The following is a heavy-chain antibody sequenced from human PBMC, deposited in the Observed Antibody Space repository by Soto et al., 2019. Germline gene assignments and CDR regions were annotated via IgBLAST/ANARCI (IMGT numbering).Heavy chain of an antibody. CDR2: IYYSGST. J-gene: IGHJ5*02. Sequence: SETVSLTCTVSGGSISSYYWSWIRQPPGKGLEWIGYIYYSGSTNYNPSLKSRVTISVDTSKNQFSLKLSSVTAADTAVYYCARPHGGSSGWDNWFDPWGQGTLVTVSS. D-gene: IGHD6-25*01. CDR1: GGSISSYY. CDR3: ARPHGGSSGWDNWFDP. V-gene: IGHV4-59*01.